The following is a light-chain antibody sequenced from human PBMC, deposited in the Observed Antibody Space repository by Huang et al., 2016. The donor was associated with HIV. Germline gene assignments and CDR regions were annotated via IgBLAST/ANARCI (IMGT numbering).Light chain of an antibody. Sequence: DIVLTQSPATLSLSPGERATLSCRASQSVTTYLAWYQQKPGQAPRLLIFDATNRASGIPARFRGSGFGTDFTLTISCLEPEDFAVYYCQQRSIWPRTFGQGTKVEIK. J-gene: IGKJ2*01. CDR1: QSVTTY. V-gene: IGKV3-11*01. CDR3: QQRSIWPRT. CDR2: DAT.